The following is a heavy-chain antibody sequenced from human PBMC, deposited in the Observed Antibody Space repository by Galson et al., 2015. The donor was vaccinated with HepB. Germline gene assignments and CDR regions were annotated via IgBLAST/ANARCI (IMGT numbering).Heavy chain of an antibody. Sequence: SVKVSCKASGYTFTSYGISWVRQAPGQGLEWMGWISAYNGNTNYAQKLQGRVTMTTDTSTSTAYMELRSLRSDDTAVYYCAKSTRKSPVPDWYFDLWGRGTLVTVSS. V-gene: IGHV1-18*01. CDR3: AKSTRKSPVPDWYFDL. CDR2: ISAYNGNT. CDR1: GYTFTSYG. J-gene: IGHJ2*01.